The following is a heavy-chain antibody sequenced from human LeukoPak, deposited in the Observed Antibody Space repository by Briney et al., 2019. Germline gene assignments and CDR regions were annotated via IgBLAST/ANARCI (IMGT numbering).Heavy chain of an antibody. CDR1: GESISSTGYY. CDR2: ISHIGTT. Sequence: PSETLSLTCTVSGESISSTGYYWGWIRQPPGKGLEWIGTISHIGTTYYNPSLKSRVTVSVDTSKNQFSLKLSSVTAADTAVYYCARGCGYHTVDYWGQGTLVTVSS. CDR3: ARGCGYHTVDY. J-gene: IGHJ4*02. D-gene: IGHD6-25*01. V-gene: IGHV4-39*07.